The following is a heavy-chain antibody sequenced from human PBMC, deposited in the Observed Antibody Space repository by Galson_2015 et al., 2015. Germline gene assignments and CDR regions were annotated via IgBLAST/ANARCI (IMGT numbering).Heavy chain of an antibody. V-gene: IGHV3-15*01. J-gene: IGHJ4*02. D-gene: IGHD6-19*01. Sequence: SLRLSCAASGFTFSNAWMSWVRQAPGKGLEWVGRIKSKTDGGTTDYAAPVKGRFTISRDDSKNTLYLQMNSLKTEDTAVYCCTTGEDQWNFDYWGQGTLVTVSS. CDR2: IKSKTDGGTT. CDR1: GFTFSNAW. CDR3: TTGEDQWNFDY.